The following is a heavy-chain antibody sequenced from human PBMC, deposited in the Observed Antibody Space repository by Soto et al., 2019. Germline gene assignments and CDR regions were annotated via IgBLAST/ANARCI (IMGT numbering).Heavy chain of an antibody. CDR2: IVVGSGTT. Sequence: GASVKVSCKASGFTFTSSAVQCVRQARGQRLEWIGWIVVGSGTTYYNPSVKGRVTISVDTSKNQFSLKMSSVTAADTAVYYCARDSSGYYWFDPWGQGTLVTVSS. D-gene: IGHD3-22*01. J-gene: IGHJ5*02. CDR1: GFTFTSSA. CDR3: ARDSSGYYWFDP. V-gene: IGHV1-58*01.